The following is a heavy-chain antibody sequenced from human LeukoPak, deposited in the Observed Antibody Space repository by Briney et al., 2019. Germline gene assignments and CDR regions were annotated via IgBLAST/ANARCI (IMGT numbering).Heavy chain of an antibody. D-gene: IGHD3-10*01. V-gene: IGHV4-39*07. CDR1: GVSISSSSYY. CDR3: ARDLGEPYPYHFDY. CDR2: IYYSGST. J-gene: IGHJ4*02. Sequence: SETLSLTCTVSGVSISSSSYYWGWIRQPPGKGLEWIGSIYYSGSTYYNPSLKSRITISVDTSKNQFSLKLSSVTAADTAVYYCARDLGEPYPYHFDYWGQGTLVTVSS.